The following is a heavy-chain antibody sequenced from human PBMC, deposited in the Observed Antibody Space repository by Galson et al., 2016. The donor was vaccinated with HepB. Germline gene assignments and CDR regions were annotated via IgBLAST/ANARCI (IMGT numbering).Heavy chain of an antibody. V-gene: IGHV4-39*01. CDR2: IYNSGHS. J-gene: IGHJ6*03. CDR1: NGSISSSGYY. D-gene: IGHD2/OR15-2a*01. CDR3: ARMRGDLYGRGVYYYYYMDV. Sequence: SETLSLTCSVSNGSISSSGYYWAWIRQPPGKGLEWIGSIYNSGHSYYIPSLKSRLTMSVDTSKTQFSLKLNPVTAADTAVYYCARMRGDLYGRGVYYYYYMDVWGKGTKVTVSS.